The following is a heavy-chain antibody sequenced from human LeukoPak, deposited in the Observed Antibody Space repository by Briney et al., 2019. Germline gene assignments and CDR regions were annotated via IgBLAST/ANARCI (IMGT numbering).Heavy chain of an antibody. V-gene: IGHV3-30*18. D-gene: IGHD3-10*01. CDR2: ISHDVSEK. CDR1: GFSFSRYG. Sequence: GGSLRLSCEASGFSFSRYGMHWVRQAPGKGLEWAAVISHDVSEKYYADPVKGRFTISRDNSKNTVYLQMNSLRPEDTAVYYCAKGVYGSRSTSLADFWGQGTLVTVSS. J-gene: IGHJ4*02. CDR3: AKGVYGSRSTSLADF.